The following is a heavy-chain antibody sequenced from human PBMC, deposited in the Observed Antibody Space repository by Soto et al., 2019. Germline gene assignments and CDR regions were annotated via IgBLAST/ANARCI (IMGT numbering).Heavy chain of an antibody. Sequence: QHPGKGLEWIGYIYYSGSTNYNPSLKSRVTISVDTSKNQFSLKLSSVTAADTAVYYCARGYEVRGVIRSYYYGMDVWGQGTTVTVSS. CDR2: IYYSGST. CDR3: ARGYEVRGVIRSYYYGMDV. V-gene: IGHV4-31*02. D-gene: IGHD3-10*02. J-gene: IGHJ6*02.